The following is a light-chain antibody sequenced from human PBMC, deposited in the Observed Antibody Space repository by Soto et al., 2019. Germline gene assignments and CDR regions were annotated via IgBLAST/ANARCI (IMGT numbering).Light chain of an antibody. J-gene: IGKJ5*01. CDR3: QQYYDLPIT. V-gene: IGKV1-33*01. Sequence: DIQMPQSPSSLSASVGDRVTITCRASQGIRTWLAWYQQKPGKAPKRMIDDASNLETGVTSRFSGSGYGTHFTFTIASLQPEDTAIYYCQQYYDLPITFGQGTRLEIK. CDR1: QGIRTW. CDR2: DAS.